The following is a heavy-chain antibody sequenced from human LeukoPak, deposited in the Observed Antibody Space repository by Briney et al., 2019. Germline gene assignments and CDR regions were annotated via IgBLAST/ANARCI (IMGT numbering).Heavy chain of an antibody. D-gene: IGHD3-10*01. J-gene: IGHJ4*02. V-gene: IGHV4-34*01. Sequence: SDTLSLTCAVYGGSFSGYYWSWIRQPPGKGLEWIGEINHSGSTNYNPSLKSRVTISVDTSKNQFSLKLSSVTAADTAVYYCARKGRRLLWFGESTPYYFDYWGQGTLVTVSS. CDR1: GGSFSGYY. CDR3: ARKGRRLLWFGESTPYYFDY. CDR2: INHSGST.